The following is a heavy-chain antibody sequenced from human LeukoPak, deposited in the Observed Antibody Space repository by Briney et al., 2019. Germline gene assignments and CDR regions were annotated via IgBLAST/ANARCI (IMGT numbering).Heavy chain of an antibody. CDR2: INPNSGGT. J-gene: IGHJ6*03. CDR3: ATTEGGGYGDYYYYYMDV. CDR1: GYTFTGYY. V-gene: IGHV1-2*02. D-gene: IGHD4-17*01. Sequence: GASVKVSCKASGYTFTGYYMHWVRHAPGQGLELMGRINPNSGGTNYAQKFQGRVTMTRDRSISTAYMELSRLRSDDTAVYYCATTEGGGYGDYYYYYMDVWGKGTTVTISS.